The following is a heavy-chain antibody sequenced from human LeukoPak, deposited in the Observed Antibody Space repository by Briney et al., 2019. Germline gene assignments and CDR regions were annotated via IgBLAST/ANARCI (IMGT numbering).Heavy chain of an antibody. CDR1: GGSINSYY. CDR3: ARDNWYCSSTSCYDWFDP. J-gene: IGHJ5*02. D-gene: IGHD2-2*01. CDR2: FYPSENT. V-gene: IGHV4-4*07. Sequence: SETLSLTCTVSGGSINSYYWSWIRQPAGKGLEWIGRFYPSENTDYNPSLKSRVTMSIDTSKNHFSLKLKSVTAADTAVYYCARDNWYCSSTSCYDWFDPWGQGTLVTVSS.